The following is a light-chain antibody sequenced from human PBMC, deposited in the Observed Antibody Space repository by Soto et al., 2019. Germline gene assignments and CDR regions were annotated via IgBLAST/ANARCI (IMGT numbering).Light chain of an antibody. V-gene: IGLV1-44*01. J-gene: IGLJ1*01. CDR2: SNN. CDR1: SSNIGSNT. Sequence: QSVLTQPPSASGTPGQRVTISCSGSSSNIGSNTVNWYQQLPGTAPKLLIYSNNQRPSGVPDRFSGSKSGTSASLAISGLQSEDEADYYCAASDDSLNGLCVFGTGTKGTVL. CDR3: AASDDSLNGLCV.